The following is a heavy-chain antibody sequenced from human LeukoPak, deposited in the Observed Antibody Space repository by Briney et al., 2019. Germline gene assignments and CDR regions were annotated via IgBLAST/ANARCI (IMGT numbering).Heavy chain of an antibody. CDR2: ISGSGGSA. D-gene: IGHD5-12*01. J-gene: IGHJ4*02. CDR3: ATGCGYSGYATDY. Sequence: GGSLRLSCAASGFTFSSYAMSWVRQAPGKGLEWVSAISGSGGSAYYADSVKGRFTISGDNSKNTLYLQMNSLRAEDTAVYYCATGCGYSGYATDYWGQGTLVTVSS. CDR1: GFTFSSYA. V-gene: IGHV3-23*01.